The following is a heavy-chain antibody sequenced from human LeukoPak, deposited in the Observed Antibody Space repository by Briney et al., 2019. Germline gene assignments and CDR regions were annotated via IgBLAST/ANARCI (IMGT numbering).Heavy chain of an antibody. CDR1: GGSISSYY. Sequence: PSETLSLTCTVSGGSISSYYWSWIRQPPGKGLEWIGYIYYSGSTNYNPSLKSRVTISVDTSKNQFSLKLGSVTAADTAVYYCARARGYSYPFDYWGQGTLVTVSS. D-gene: IGHD5-18*01. V-gene: IGHV4-59*01. J-gene: IGHJ4*02. CDR2: IYYSGST. CDR3: ARARGYSYPFDY.